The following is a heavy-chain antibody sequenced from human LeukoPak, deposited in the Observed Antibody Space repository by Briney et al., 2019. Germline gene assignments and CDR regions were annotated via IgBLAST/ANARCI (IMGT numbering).Heavy chain of an antibody. CDR3: ARSLRSTPLGGVDY. CDR1: GFTFSSYA. V-gene: IGHV3-30*01. D-gene: IGHD2-21*01. CDR2: ISYDGSNK. J-gene: IGHJ4*02. Sequence: PGGSLRLSCAASGFTFSSYAMHWVRQAPGKGLEWVAVISYDGSNKYYADSVKGRFTISRDNSKNTLYLQMNSLRAEDTAVYYCARSLRSTPLGGVDYWGQGTLVTVSS.